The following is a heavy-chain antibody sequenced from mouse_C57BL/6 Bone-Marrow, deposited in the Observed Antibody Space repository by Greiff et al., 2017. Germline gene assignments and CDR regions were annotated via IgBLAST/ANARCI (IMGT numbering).Heavy chain of an antibody. V-gene: IGHV5-17*01. CDR3: ARNNGSSFRYFDV. CDR2: ISSGSSTT. Sequence: EVHLVESGGGLVKPGGSLKLSCAASGFTFSDYGMHWVRQAPEKGLEWVAYISSGSSTTYYADTVKGRFTISRDNAKNTLFLQMTSLRSEDTAMYYCARNNGSSFRYFDVWGTGTTVTVSS. D-gene: IGHD1-1*01. J-gene: IGHJ1*03. CDR1: GFTFSDYG.